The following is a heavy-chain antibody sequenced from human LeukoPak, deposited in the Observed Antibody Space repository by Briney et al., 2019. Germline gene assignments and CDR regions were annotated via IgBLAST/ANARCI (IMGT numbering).Heavy chain of an antibody. CDR3: ASSSGWSFDP. CDR1: GGSISSSSYY. V-gene: IGHV4-39*07. D-gene: IGHD6-19*01. Sequence: KPSETLSLTCTVSGGSISSSSYYWGWIRQPPGKGLEWIGSIYYSGSTNYNPSLKSRVTISVDTSKNQFSLKLSSVTAADTAVYYCASSSGWSFDPWGQGTLVTVSS. J-gene: IGHJ5*02. CDR2: IYYSGST.